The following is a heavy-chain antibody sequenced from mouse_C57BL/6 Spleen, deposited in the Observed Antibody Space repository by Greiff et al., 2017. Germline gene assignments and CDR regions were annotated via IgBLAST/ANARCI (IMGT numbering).Heavy chain of an antibody. CDR3: ARIPYDYDPYYFDY. J-gene: IGHJ2*01. V-gene: IGHV1-55*01. CDR1: GYTFTSYW. CDR2: IYPGSGST. Sequence: VQLQQPGAELVKPGASVKMSCKASGYTFTSYWITWVKQRPGQGLEWIGDIYPGSGSTNYNEKFKSKATLTVDTSSSTAYMQLSSLTSEDSAVYYCARIPYDYDPYYFDYWGQGTTLIVSS. D-gene: IGHD2-4*01.